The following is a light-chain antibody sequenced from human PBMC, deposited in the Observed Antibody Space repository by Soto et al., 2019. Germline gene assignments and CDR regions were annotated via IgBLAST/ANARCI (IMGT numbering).Light chain of an antibody. V-gene: IGLV2-23*02. Sequence: QSALTQPASVSGSPGQSITISCTGTSSDVGSYNLVSWYQHHPGKGPQLMIYEVSKQPSGVSNRFSGSKSGNTASLTISGLQAEDEADYYCCSYAGSSTPYVFGTGTKVTVL. J-gene: IGLJ1*01. CDR1: SSDVGSYNL. CDR2: EVS. CDR3: CSYAGSSTPYV.